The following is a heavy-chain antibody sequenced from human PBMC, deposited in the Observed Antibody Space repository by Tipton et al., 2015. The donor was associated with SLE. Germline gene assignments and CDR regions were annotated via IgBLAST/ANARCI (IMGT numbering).Heavy chain of an antibody. D-gene: IGHD6-19*01. CDR1: GGSISSSSSY. CDR2: INHSGST. V-gene: IGHV4-39*07. J-gene: IGHJ4*02. Sequence: TLSLTCTVSGGSISSSSSYWGWIRQPPGKGLEWIGEINHSGSTNYNPSLKSRVTISVDTSKNQFSLKLTSVTAADTAVYYCARDGYSSGWYYFDYWGQGTLVTVSS. CDR3: ARDGYSSGWYYFDY.